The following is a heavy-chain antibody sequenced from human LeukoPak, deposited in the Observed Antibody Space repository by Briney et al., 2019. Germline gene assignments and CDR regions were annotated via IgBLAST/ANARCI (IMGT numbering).Heavy chain of an antibody. CDR1: GFTFRRYS. J-gene: IGHJ3*02. CDR2: IGGVSSTI. CDR3: ARDVDYAFDI. Sequence: PGWALRLSCAATGFTFRRYSMNWVRQAPGKGLQWVSYIGGVSSTISYADSVKGRFTISRDNAKNSLYLQMNSLGDEETAVYYCARDVDYAFDIWGQGTLVTVSS. V-gene: IGHV3-48*02. D-gene: IGHD2-15*01.